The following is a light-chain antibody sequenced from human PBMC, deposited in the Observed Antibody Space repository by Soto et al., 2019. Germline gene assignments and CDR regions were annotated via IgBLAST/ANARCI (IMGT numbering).Light chain of an antibody. V-gene: IGKV3-20*01. J-gene: IGKJ2*01. Sequence: EIVVTQSPGTLSLSPGERATLSCRASQSVSSSYLAWYQQRPGQAPRLLIYGASGRATGIPDRFSGSGSGTDFTLTISRLEPEDFAVYYCQHYDNSLYTFGQGTKLEIK. CDR2: GAS. CDR3: QHYDNSLYT. CDR1: QSVSSSY.